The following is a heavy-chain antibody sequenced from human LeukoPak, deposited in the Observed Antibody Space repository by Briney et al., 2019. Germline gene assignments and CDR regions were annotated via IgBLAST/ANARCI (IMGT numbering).Heavy chain of an antibody. D-gene: IGHD3-10*01. CDR2: LYSGGST. V-gene: IGHV3-53*01. CDR3: ASSMFRGVYQAFNI. Sequence: GGSLRLSCAASGFTFSSYWMSWVRQAPGKGLEWVSVLYSGGSTYYADSVKGRFTISRDNSKNSLFLQMNSLRAEDTAVYYCASSMFRGVYQAFNIWGQGTMVTVSS. J-gene: IGHJ3*02. CDR1: GFTFSSYW.